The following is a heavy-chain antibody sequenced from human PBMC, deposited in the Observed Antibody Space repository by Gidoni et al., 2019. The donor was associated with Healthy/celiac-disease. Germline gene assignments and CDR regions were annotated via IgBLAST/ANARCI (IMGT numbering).Heavy chain of an antibody. J-gene: IGHJ4*02. CDR2: ISSSVGST. Sequence: VQLLESGGGLVQPGGSLSLCCVGPASTFSRYAMSWVRQAPGKGLVSVTAISSSVGSTYYADSVKGQFTISRDKSKNTLYLQMNSLRAEDTAVYYCAKDRVGFIVRGVMGYWGQGTLVTVSS. CDR1: ASTFSRYA. D-gene: IGHD3-10*01. V-gene: IGHV3-23*01. CDR3: AKDRVGFIVRGVMGY.